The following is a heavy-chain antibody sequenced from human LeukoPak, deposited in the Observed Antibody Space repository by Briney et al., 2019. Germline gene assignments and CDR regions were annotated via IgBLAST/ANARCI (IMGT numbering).Heavy chain of an antibody. CDR1: GFTFSSYD. V-gene: IGHV3-13*01. CDR2: IGTAGDT. J-gene: IGHJ3*02. CDR3: ATKNWADAFDI. D-gene: IGHD7-27*01. Sequence: GGSLRLSCAVSGFTFSSYDMHWVRQATGKGLEWVSAIGTAGDTYYLGSVKGRFTISRENAKNSLYLQMNSLRAGDTAVYYCATKNWADAFDIWGQGTMVTVSS.